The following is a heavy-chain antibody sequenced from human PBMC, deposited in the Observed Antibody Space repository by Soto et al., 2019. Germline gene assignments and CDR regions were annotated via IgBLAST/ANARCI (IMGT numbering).Heavy chain of an antibody. J-gene: IGHJ3*02. V-gene: IGHV3-21*01. D-gene: IGHD3-3*01. Sequence: EVQLVESGGGLVKPGGSLRLSCAASGFTFSSYSMNWVRQAPGKGLEWVSSISSSSSYIYYADSVKGRFTISRDNAKNSLYRQMNSLRAEDTAVYYCATSYDFWSGYYWAPGAFDIWGQGTMVTVSS. CDR2: ISSSSSYI. CDR3: ATSYDFWSGYYWAPGAFDI. CDR1: GFTFSSYS.